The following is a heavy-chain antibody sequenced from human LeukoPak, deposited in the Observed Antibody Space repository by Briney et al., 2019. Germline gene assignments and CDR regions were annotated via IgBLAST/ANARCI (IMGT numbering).Heavy chain of an antibody. CDR3: ARWSGDYSFGY. CDR1: GGSIGTYY. Sequence: SETLSLTCTVSGGSIGTYYWSWIRHPAGRGLEWIGRIHTSGSTNSNPSLKSRVTMSVDTSKNQFSLKLSSVTAADTAVYYCARWSGDYSFGYWGQGTLVTVSS. J-gene: IGHJ4*02. V-gene: IGHV4-4*07. CDR2: IHTSGST. D-gene: IGHD3-3*01.